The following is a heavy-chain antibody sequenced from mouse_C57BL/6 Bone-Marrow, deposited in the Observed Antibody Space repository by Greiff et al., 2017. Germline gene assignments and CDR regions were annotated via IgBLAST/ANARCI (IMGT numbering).Heavy chain of an antibody. D-gene: IGHD2-13*01. Sequence: QVQLQQPGAELVRPGASVKLSCKASGYTFTSYWMHWVKQRPGQGLEWIGVIDPSDSYTNYNQKFKGKATLTVDTSSSTAYLQLSSLTSEDSAVYYCAIVTAYYCDYWGQGTTVTVSS. CDR3: AIVTAYYCDY. J-gene: IGHJ2*01. V-gene: IGHV1-59*01. CDR2: IDPSDSYT. CDR1: GYTFTSYW.